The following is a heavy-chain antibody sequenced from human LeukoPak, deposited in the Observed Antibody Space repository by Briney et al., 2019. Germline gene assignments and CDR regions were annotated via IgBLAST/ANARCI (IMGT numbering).Heavy chain of an antibody. CDR2: INPNSGGT. CDR3: AREFAGSYYYYGMDV. V-gene: IGHV1-2*02. D-gene: IGHD6-25*01. CDR1: GYTFTGYY. J-gene: IGHJ6*02. Sequence: ASVKVSCKASGYTFTGYYMHWVRQAPGQGLEGMGWINPNSGGTNYAQKFRGRVTMTRDTSISTAYMELSRLRSDDTAVYYCAREFAGSYYYYGMDVWGQGTTVTVSS.